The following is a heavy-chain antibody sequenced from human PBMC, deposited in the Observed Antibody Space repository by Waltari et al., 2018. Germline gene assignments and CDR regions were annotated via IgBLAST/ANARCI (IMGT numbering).Heavy chain of an antibody. CDR2: IYPGDSHT. CDR1: GYSFTSYW. V-gene: IGHV5-51*01. J-gene: IGHJ2*01. CDR3: ARRVGGPMYYWYFDL. Sequence: EVQLVQSGAEVKKPGESLKISCKGSGYSFTSYWIGWVRQMPGKGLGWMGVIYPGDSHTSYSPSFQGQVPISADKSISTAYLQWSSLKASDTAMYYCARRVGGPMYYWYFDLWGRGTLVTVSS. D-gene: IGHD2-15*01.